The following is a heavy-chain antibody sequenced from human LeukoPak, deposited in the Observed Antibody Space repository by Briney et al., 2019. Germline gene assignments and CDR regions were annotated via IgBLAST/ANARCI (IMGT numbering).Heavy chain of an antibody. CDR2: ISSSSSYI. CDR1: GFTFSSYS. J-gene: IGHJ3*02. CDR3: ARGAGNDAFDI. Sequence: PGGALRLSCAASGFTFSSYSMNWVRQAPGKGLEWVSSISSSSSYIYYADSVKGRFTISRDNAKNSLYLQMNSLRAEDTAVYYCARGAGNDAFDIWGQGTMVTVSS. V-gene: IGHV3-21*01. D-gene: IGHD6-13*01.